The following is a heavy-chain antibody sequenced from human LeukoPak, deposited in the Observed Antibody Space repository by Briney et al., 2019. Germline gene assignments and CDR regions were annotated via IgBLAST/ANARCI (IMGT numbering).Heavy chain of an antibody. CDR2: INPSGGST. CDR3: ARGGYCSSTSCYYYNWFDP. Sequence: ASVKVSCKASGYTFTSYYMHWVRQAPGQGLEWMGIINPSGGSTSYAPKFQGRVPMTRDTSTSTVYMELSSLRSEDTAVYYCARGGYCSSTSCYYYNWFDPWGQGTLVTVSS. V-gene: IGHV1-46*03. CDR1: GYTFTSYY. J-gene: IGHJ5*02. D-gene: IGHD2-2*01.